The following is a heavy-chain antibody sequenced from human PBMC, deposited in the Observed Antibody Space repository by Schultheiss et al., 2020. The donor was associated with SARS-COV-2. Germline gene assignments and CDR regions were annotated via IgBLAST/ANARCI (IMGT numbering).Heavy chain of an antibody. CDR1: GFTFSSYG. D-gene: IGHD3-10*01. CDR3: ARGDLPGMVQGVKARDY. J-gene: IGHJ4*02. CDR2: IWYDGSNK. Sequence: GESLKISCAASGFTFSSYGMHWVRQAPGKGLEWVAVIWYDGSNKYYADSVKGRFTISRDNSKNTLYLQMNSLRAEDTAVYYCARGDLPGMVQGVKARDYWGQGTLVTVSS. V-gene: IGHV3-33*08.